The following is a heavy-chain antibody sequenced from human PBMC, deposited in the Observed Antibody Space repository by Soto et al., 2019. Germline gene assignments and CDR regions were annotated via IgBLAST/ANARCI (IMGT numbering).Heavy chain of an antibody. J-gene: IGHJ6*02. Sequence: SETLSLTCTVSNGSISSDYWSLIRQPPGKGLEWIGYVYNSGRTNYNPSLKSRVAMSLDTSKNQLSLNLSSVTTADTAVYYCARLHGNYFDVWGQGTTVTVSS. CDR2: VYNSGRT. CDR1: NGSISSDY. V-gene: IGHV4-59*01. D-gene: IGHD3-10*01. CDR3: ARLHGNYFDV.